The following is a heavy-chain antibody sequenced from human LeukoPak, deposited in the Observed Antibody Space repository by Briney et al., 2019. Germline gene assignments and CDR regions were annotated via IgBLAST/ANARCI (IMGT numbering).Heavy chain of an antibody. CDR2: INPNSGGT. J-gene: IGHJ4*02. V-gene: IGHV1-2*02. CDR1: GYTFTGYY. Sequence: GASVTVSCKASGYTFTGYYMHWVRQAPGQGLEWMGWINPNSGGTNYAQKFQGRVTMTRDTSISTAYMELSRLRSDDTAVYYCARVSVAATPFDYWGQGTLVTVSS. D-gene: IGHD2-15*01. CDR3: ARVSVAATPFDY.